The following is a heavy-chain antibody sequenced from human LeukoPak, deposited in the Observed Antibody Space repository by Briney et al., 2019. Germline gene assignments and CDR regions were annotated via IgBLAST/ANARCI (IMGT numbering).Heavy chain of an antibody. CDR3: ARGFSSDSSGYFTVDY. J-gene: IGHJ4*02. CDR2: IKQDGSEK. D-gene: IGHD3-22*01. CDR1: GFTFSSYW. V-gene: IGHV3-7*01. Sequence: GGSLRLSCAASGFTFSSYWMSWVRQAPGKGLEWVANIKQDGSEKYYVDSVKGRFTISRDNAKNSLYLQMNSLRAEDTAVYYCARGFSSDSSGYFTVDYWGQGTLVTVSS.